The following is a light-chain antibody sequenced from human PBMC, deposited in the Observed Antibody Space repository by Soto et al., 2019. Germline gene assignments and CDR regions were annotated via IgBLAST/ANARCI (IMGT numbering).Light chain of an antibody. CDR1: QNIARS. Sequence: DIQMTQSPSTLSASVGDRVTITCRASQNIARSLAWYQQKPGKAPKVLIYQASILDSGVPSRFSGRGFGTEFTLTINTLQPDDSATYYCQQYEFFWTFGQGTKVHI. CDR2: QAS. V-gene: IGKV1-5*03. CDR3: QQYEFFWT. J-gene: IGKJ1*01.